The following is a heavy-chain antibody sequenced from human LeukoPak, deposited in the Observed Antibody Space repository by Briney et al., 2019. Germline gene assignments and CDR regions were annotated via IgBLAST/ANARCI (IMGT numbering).Heavy chain of an antibody. J-gene: IGHJ4*02. CDR3: ARDIIAVAGTSYFGY. D-gene: IGHD6-19*01. CDR2: IIPILGIA. Sequence: SVKVSCKASGGTFSSCAISWVRQAPGQGLEWMGRIIPILGIANYAQKFQGRVTITADKSTSTAYMELSSLRSEDTAVYYCARDIIAVAGTSYFGYWGQGTLVTVSS. V-gene: IGHV1-69*04. CDR1: GGTFSSCA.